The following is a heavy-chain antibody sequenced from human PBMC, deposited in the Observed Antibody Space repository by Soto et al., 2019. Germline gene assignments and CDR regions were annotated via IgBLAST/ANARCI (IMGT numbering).Heavy chain of an antibody. CDR2: INHSGST. Sequence: SETLSLTCSVYGGSFSGYYWSWIRQPPGKGLEWIGEINHSGSTNYNPSLKSRVTISVDTSKNQFSLKLSSVTAADTAVYYCASITMVRGVKRFDPWGQGTLVTVSS. CDR1: GGSFSGYY. J-gene: IGHJ5*02. V-gene: IGHV4-34*01. D-gene: IGHD3-10*01. CDR3: ASITMVRGVKRFDP.